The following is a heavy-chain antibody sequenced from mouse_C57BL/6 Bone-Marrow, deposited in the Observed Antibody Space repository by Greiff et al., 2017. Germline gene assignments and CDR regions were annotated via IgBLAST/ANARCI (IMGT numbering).Heavy chain of an antibody. CDR1: GYTFTSYW. V-gene: IGHV1-69*01. CDR2: IDPSDSYT. CDR3: ARDSNFDAMDY. J-gene: IGHJ4*01. D-gene: IGHD2-5*01. Sequence: QVQLQQPGAELVMPGASVKLSCKASGYTFTSYWMHWVKQRPGQGLEWIGEIDPSDSYTNYNQKFKGKSTLTVDKSSSTAYMQLSSLTSEDSAVYYCARDSNFDAMDYWGQGTSVTVS.